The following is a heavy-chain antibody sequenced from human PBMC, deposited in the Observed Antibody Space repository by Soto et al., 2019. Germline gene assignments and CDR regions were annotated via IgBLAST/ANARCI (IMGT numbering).Heavy chain of an antibody. D-gene: IGHD3-10*01. J-gene: IGHJ5*02. Sequence: QVQLQESGPGLVKPSGTLSLTCAVSSGSISSSNWWSWVRQPPGKGREWIGEIYHSGSTNYNPSLKRRVTISVDKSKNQFSLKLSSVTAADTAVYYCARGPDAYGSGLDPWGQGTLVTVSS. CDR1: SGSISSSNW. CDR3: ARGPDAYGSGLDP. CDR2: IYHSGST. V-gene: IGHV4-4*02.